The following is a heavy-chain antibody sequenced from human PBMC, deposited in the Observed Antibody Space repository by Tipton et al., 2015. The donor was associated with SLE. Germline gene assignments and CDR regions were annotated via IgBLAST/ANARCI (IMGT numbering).Heavy chain of an antibody. V-gene: IGHV4-59*11. CDR3: ARDLGYCSSTYCPREGYFDY. J-gene: IGHJ4*02. D-gene: IGHD2-2*01. CDR1: GGSFGPHY. Sequence: TLSLTCAVYGGSFGPHYWSWIRQPPGKGLEWIGYFSYGGGTNYNPSLKSRVTISVDTAKNQFSLKLTSVTAADTAVYYCARDLGYCSSTYCPREGYFDYWGQGTLVTVSS. CDR2: FSYGGGT.